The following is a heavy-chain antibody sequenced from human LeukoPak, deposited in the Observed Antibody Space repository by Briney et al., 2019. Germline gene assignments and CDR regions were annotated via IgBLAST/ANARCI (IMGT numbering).Heavy chain of an antibody. CDR3: AREVMGYCSGGSCSLLCRWFDP. CDR2: ISSSGSTI. Sequence: PGGSLRLSCAASGFTFSSYEMNWVRQAPGKGLEWVSYISSSGSTIYYADSVKGRLTISRDNAKNSLYLQINSLRAEDTAVYYCAREVMGYCSGGSCSLLCRWFDPWGQGTLVTVSS. V-gene: IGHV3-48*03. D-gene: IGHD2-15*01. J-gene: IGHJ5*02. CDR1: GFTFSSYE.